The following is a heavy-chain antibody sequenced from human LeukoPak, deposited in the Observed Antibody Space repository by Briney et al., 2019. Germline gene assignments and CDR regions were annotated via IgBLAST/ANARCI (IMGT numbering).Heavy chain of an antibody. V-gene: IGHV4-59*08. CDR2: IYSSGST. D-gene: IGHD5-12*01. J-gene: IGHJ6*02. Sequence: SETLSLTCSVSGGSISSXYXNWIRQPPGXXXXWIGYIYSSGSTNYXPSLKSRVTISVDTSKNQFSLKLSSVTAADTAVYYCARGVDLKNYGMDVWGQGTTVTVSS. CDR3: ARGVDLKNYGMDV. CDR1: GGSISSXY.